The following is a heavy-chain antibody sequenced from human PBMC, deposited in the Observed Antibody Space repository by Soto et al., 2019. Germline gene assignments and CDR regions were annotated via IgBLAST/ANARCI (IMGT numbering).Heavy chain of an antibody. V-gene: IGHV3-23*01. J-gene: IGHJ5*02. CDR1: GFTFSSYA. D-gene: IGHD6-13*01. CDR2: ISGSGGST. CDR3: AKTIAAAGTLRRPGANWFDP. Sequence: GGSLRLSCAASGFTFSSYAMSWVRQAPGKGLEWVSAISGSGGSTYYADSVKGRFTISRDNSKNTLYLQMNSLRAEDTAVYYCAKTIAAAGTLRRPGANWFDPWGQGTLVTVSS.